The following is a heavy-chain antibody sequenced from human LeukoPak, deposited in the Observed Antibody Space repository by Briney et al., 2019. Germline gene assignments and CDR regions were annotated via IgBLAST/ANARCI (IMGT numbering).Heavy chain of an antibody. CDR1: GGSISSYY. J-gene: IGHJ4*02. CDR2: IYYSGST. V-gene: IGHV4-59*01. CDR3: ARYKGPDIAPDY. Sequence: PSETLSLTCTVSGGSISSYYWSWIRQPPGKGLEWIGYIYYSGSTNYNSSLKSRVTISVDTSKNQFSLKLSSVTAADTAVYYCARYKGPDIAPDYWGQGTLVTVSS. D-gene: IGHD3-9*01.